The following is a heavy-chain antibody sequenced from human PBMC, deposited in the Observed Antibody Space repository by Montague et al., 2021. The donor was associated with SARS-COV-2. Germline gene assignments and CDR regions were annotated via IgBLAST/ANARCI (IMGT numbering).Heavy chain of an antibody. CDR1: GGSISSSNYY. CDR3: AKPLATGIYYF. CDR2: ICWRGDS. V-gene: IGHV4-39*01. J-gene: IGHJ4*02. D-gene: IGHD1-1*01. Sequence: SETLSLTCTVSGGSISSSNYYWGRDRQRPGKGLKWTGSICWRGDSYYNLTLKSSLTLSADTSQIQFSLKLSSVTAADTAVYYCAKPLATGIYYFWGQGTLVTVSS.